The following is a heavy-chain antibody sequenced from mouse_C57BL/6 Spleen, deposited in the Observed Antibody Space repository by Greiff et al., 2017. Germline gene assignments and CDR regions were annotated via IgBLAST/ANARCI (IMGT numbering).Heavy chain of an antibody. CDR3: ARSGYYGSMDY. CDR2: IHPNSGST. V-gene: IGHV1-64*01. D-gene: IGHD1-1*01. Sequence: QVQLQQPGAELVKPGASVKLSCKASGYTFTSYWMHWVKQRPGQGLEWIGMIHPNSGSTNYNEKFKSKATQTVDKSSSTAYMQLSSLTSEDSAVYYCARSGYYGSMDYWGQGTSVTVSS. CDR1: GYTFTSYW. J-gene: IGHJ4*01.